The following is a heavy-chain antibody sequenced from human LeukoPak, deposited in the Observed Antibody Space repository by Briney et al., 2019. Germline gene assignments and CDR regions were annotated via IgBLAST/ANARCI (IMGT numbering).Heavy chain of an antibody. V-gene: IGHV4-59*01. CDR3: AALIAVSGTVDY. Sequence: SETLSLTCTVSGGSISSYYWSWIRQPPGKGLEWIGYIYYSGSTNYNPSLKSRVTISVDTSKNQFSLKLSSVTAADTAVYYCAALIAVSGTVDYWGQGTLVTVSS. CDR1: GGSISSYY. CDR2: IYYSGST. D-gene: IGHD6-19*01. J-gene: IGHJ4*02.